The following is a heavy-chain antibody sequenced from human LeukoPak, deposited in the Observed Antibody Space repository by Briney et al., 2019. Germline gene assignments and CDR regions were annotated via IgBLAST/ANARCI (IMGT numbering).Heavy chain of an antibody. CDR1: GGFISSSDYY. CDR3: ARAYYDYVWGTYRGGLFDY. V-gene: IGHV4-39*07. D-gene: IGHD3-16*02. J-gene: IGHJ4*02. Sequence: SETLSLTCTVSGGFISSSDYYWAWIRQPPGKGLEWIGSIYSSGSTYYNPSLKSRITISVDTSRNQFSLKVNSVTAADTAVYYCARAYYDYVWGTYRGGLFDYWGQGTLVTVSS. CDR2: IYSSGST.